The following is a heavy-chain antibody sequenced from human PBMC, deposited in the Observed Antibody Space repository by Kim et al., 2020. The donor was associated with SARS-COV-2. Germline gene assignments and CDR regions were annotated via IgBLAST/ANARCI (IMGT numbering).Heavy chain of an antibody. CDR2: IGHDGAT. J-gene: IGHJ2*01. CDR3: ARGILGHYYFDL. D-gene: IGHD4-17*01. V-gene: IGHV4-34*01. CDR1: GGSFSGHY. Sequence: SETLSLTCAVFGGSFSGHYWSWVRQPPEKGLEWVGEIGHDGATNYNPSLKRRVTISADTSKNQVSLKLRTVTAADTAVYFCARGILGHYYFDLWGRGTLV.